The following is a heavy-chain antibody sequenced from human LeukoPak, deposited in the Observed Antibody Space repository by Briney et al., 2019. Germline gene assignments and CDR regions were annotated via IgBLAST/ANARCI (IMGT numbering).Heavy chain of an antibody. Sequence: GGSLRLSCAASGFSFSSYWMHWVRQAPGKGLEWVSYISSSGSTIYYADSVKGRFTISRDNAKNSLYLQMNSLRAEDTAVYYCARLIAAAGTYYYYYYGMDVWGQGTTVTVSS. V-gene: IGHV3-48*04. CDR2: ISSSGSTI. CDR3: ARLIAAAGTYYYYYYGMDV. J-gene: IGHJ6*02. CDR1: GFSFSSYW. D-gene: IGHD6-13*01.